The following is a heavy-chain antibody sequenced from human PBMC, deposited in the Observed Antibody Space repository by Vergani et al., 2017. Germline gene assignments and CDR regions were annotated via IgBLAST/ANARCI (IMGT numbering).Heavy chain of an antibody. V-gene: IGHV3-30*02. CDR1: GFTFSSYG. Sequence: QVQLVESGGGVVQPGGSLRLSCAASGFTFSSYGMHWVRQAPGKGPEWVAFIRFDGSNKYYANSVKGRFTVSRDNSKNTVYLQMNSLRADDTAVYYCTKGSRGYTGYFFDYWGQGTLATVSS. CDR3: TKGSRGYTGYFFDY. CDR2: IRFDGSNK. D-gene: IGHD5-12*01. J-gene: IGHJ4*02.